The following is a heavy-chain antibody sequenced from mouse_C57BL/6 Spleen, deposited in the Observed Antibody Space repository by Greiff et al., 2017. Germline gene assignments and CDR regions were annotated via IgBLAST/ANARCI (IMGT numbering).Heavy chain of an antibody. J-gene: IGHJ3*01. V-gene: IGHV1-72*01. CDR3: ARGGDGYDGGFAD. D-gene: IGHD2-2*01. CDR2: IDPNCGGT. Sequence: QVQLQQSGAELVKPGASVKLSCKASGYSFTSYWMHWVKQRPGRGLEWIGRIDPNCGGTKYNEKFKSKATLTLDKPSSTAYMQLSSLTSEDSAVYYGARGGDGYDGGFADWGKGALVTASA. CDR1: GYSFTSYW.